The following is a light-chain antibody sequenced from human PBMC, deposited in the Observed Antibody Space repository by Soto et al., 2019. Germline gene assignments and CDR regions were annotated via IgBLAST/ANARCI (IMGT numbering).Light chain of an antibody. CDR1: QDITHD. Sequence: DIQVTQSPSSLSASVGDRVTITCQASQDITHDLNWYQQKPGKAPKLVIYGASNLETGVPSRFSGSGSGTDFTFTISSLPPEDIATYYCQQYDSLPLTFCGGTKVEIK. V-gene: IGKV1-33*01. CDR3: QQYDSLPLT. CDR2: GAS. J-gene: IGKJ4*01.